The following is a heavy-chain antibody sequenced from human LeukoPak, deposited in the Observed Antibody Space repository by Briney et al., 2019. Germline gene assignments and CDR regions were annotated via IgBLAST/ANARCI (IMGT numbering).Heavy chain of an antibody. J-gene: IGHJ6*02. CDR2: IKSKADGETI. CDR3: TTGRPRDGMAV. CDR1: GFTFTNAW. V-gene: IGHV3-15*07. Sequence: PGGSLRLSCAASGFTFTNAWMNWVRQAPGKGLEWVGRIKSKADGETIDYAAPVKGRFTFSRDDSKNMLYLQMNSLKTEDTAVYYCTTGRPRDGMAVWGQGTTVTVSS.